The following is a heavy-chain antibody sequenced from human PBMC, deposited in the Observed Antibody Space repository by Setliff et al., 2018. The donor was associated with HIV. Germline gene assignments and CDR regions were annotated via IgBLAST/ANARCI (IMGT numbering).Heavy chain of an antibody. Sequence: TSETLSLTCAVYGGSLSGYHWSWIRQSPGKGLEWIGEINHSGSTNYNPSLNSRVTMSVDTSKNQFSLTLRSLTAADTAVYYCGRWGHGYNSYDHWGQGTLVTVSS. J-gene: IGHJ4*02. V-gene: IGHV4-34*01. CDR3: GRWGHGYNSYDH. CDR2: INHSGST. CDR1: GGSLSGYH. D-gene: IGHD5-12*01.